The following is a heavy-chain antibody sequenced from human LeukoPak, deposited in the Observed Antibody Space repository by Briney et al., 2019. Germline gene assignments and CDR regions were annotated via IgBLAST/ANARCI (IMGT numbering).Heavy chain of an antibody. J-gene: IGHJ4*02. Sequence: PGGSLRLSCAASGFTFDDYGMSWVRQAPGKGLEGVAVIWYDGSNKNYVDSVKGRFTISRDNAKNTLYLQMNSLRAEDTAVYYCARVDGAMGSLDYWGQGMLVTVSS. CDR2: IWYDGSNK. CDR3: ARVDGAMGSLDY. V-gene: IGHV3-33*08. CDR1: GFTFDDYG. D-gene: IGHD5-18*01.